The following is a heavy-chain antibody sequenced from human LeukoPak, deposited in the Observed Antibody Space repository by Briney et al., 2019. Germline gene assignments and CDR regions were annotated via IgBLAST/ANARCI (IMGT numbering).Heavy chain of an antibody. J-gene: IGHJ4*02. D-gene: IGHD6-13*01. V-gene: IGHV3-11*05. CDR3: ARADTAAGIPFDY. CDR1: GFTFSDYY. Sequence: PGGSLRLSCAASGFTFSDYYMSWIRQAPGKGLEWVSYISSSSSYTNYADSVKGRFTISRGNAKNSLYLQMNSLRAEDTAVYYCARADTAAGIPFDYWGQGTLVTVSS. CDR2: ISSSSSYT.